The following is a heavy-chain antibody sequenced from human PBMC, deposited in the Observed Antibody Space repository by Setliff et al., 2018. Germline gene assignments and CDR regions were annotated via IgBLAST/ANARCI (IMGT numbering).Heavy chain of an antibody. V-gene: IGHV4-61*09. Sequence: SETLSLTCTVSDDSISSRHYYWSWIRQPAGKGLEWIGHIYTSWSSNYNPSLKSRVTMSVDASKNQFSLQLSSVTAADTAVYYCARVTGFLYMDVWGKGTTVTVSS. CDR2: IYTSWSS. J-gene: IGHJ6*03. CDR3: ARVTGFLYMDV. CDR1: DDSISSRHYY. D-gene: IGHD3-3*01.